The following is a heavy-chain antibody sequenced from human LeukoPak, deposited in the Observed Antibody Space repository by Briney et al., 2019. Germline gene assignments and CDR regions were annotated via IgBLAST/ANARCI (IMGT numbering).Heavy chain of an antibody. CDR1: GGSISSYY. J-gene: IGHJ4*02. D-gene: IGHD5-12*01. Sequence: PSETLSLTCTVSGGSISSYYWSWIRQPAGKGLEWIGRIHTSGSTNYNPSLKSRVTMSVDTSKNQFSLKLSSVTAADTAVYYCARVRIVATIFPMMYYFDYWGQGTLVTVSS. CDR2: IHTSGST. CDR3: ARVRIVATIFPMMYYFDY. V-gene: IGHV4-4*07.